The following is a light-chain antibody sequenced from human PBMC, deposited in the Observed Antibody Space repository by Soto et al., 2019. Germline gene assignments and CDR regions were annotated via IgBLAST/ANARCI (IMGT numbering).Light chain of an antibody. CDR3: HQYGSSPSYT. CDR2: GAS. Sequence: EIVLTQSPGTLSLSPGERATLSCRASQSVSSSSYLAWYQQKPGQAPRLLISGASSRATGIPDRFSGSGSGTDFTLTISRLEPEDFAVYYCHQYGSSPSYTFVQGTKLEIK. V-gene: IGKV3-20*01. J-gene: IGKJ2*01. CDR1: QSVSSSSY.